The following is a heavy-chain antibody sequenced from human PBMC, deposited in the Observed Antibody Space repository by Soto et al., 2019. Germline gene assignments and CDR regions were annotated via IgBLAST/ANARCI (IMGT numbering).Heavy chain of an antibody. CDR1: GYTFTSYG. CDR2: ISAYNGNT. Sequence: ASVKVSCKASGYTFTSYGISWVRQAPGQGLEWMGWISAYNGNTNYAQKLQGRVTMTTDTSTRTAYMELRSLRSDDTAVYYCARDLLTHFYDSSGYYYGESDYWGQGTLVTVSS. J-gene: IGHJ4*02. D-gene: IGHD3-22*01. V-gene: IGHV1-18*01. CDR3: ARDLLTHFYDSSGYYYGESDY.